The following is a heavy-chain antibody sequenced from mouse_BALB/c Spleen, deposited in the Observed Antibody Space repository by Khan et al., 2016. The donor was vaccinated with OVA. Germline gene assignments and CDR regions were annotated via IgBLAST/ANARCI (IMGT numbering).Heavy chain of an antibody. CDR1: GYTFTNYY. D-gene: IGHD2-1*01. CDR3: AREGYYGNYRAWFAY. CDR2: IYPGNVNT. J-gene: IGHJ3*01. Sequence: QVHVKQSGPELVKPRASVRISCKASGYTFTNYYVHWVKQRPGQGLEWIGWIYPGNVNTNYNEKFKGKATLTADKSSSTAYMQLSSLTSEDSAVYFCAREGYYGNYRAWFAYWGQGTLVTVSA. V-gene: IGHV1S56*01.